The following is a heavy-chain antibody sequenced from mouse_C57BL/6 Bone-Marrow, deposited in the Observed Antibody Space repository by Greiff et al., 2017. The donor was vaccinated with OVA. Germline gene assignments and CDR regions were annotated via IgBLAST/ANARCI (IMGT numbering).Heavy chain of an antibody. Sequence: EVKLVESGGGLVKPGGSLKLSCAASGFTFSSYAMSWVRQTPEKRLEWVATISDGGSYTYYPDNVKGRFTISRDNAKNNLYLQMSHLKSEDTAMYYCAREHYSNPWFAYWGQGTLVTVSA. CDR3: AREHYSNPWFAY. J-gene: IGHJ3*01. V-gene: IGHV5-4*01. D-gene: IGHD2-5*01. CDR2: ISDGGSYT. CDR1: GFTFSSYA.